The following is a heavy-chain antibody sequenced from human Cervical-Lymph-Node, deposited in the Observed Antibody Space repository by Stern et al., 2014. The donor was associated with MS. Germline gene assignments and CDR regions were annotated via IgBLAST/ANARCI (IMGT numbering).Heavy chain of an antibody. D-gene: IGHD3-10*01. Sequence: MQLVESGADVKKPGASVKVSCRSSGSTFTGYYIHWVRQAPGQGLEWMGWINPNTGGTNYAQKFQDRVTMTTDTSISTAYMELSRLRPDDTAVYYCAKLSHGSGRDSWGQGTLVTVSS. V-gene: IGHV1-2*02. CDR2: INPNTGGT. J-gene: IGHJ4*02. CDR3: AKLSHGSGRDS. CDR1: GSTFTGYY.